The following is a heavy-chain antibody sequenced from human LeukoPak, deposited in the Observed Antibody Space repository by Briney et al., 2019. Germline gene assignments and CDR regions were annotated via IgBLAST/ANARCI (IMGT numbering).Heavy chain of an antibody. CDR2: INPDSGAT. J-gene: IGHJ4*02. V-gene: IGHV1-2*02. Sequence: ASVKVSCKASGYTFTGYYMHWVRQAPGQGLEWMGWINPDSGATDYAQKFQGRVTLTRDTSITTAYMERSRLTSDDTAVYYCAIEPGYYGSGSYIGYWGQGTLVIVSS. D-gene: IGHD3-10*01. CDR1: GYTFTGYY. CDR3: AIEPGYYGSGSYIGY.